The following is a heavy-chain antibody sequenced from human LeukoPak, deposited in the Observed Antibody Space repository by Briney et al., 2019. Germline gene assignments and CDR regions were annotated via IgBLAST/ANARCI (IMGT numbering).Heavy chain of an antibody. V-gene: IGHV4-4*02. J-gene: IGHJ6*03. D-gene: IGHD4-17*01. Sequence: SGTLSLTCAVSGGSITSSNWWSWVRQPPEKGLEWIGEIYYSGSTNYNPSLKSRVTISIDKSKNQFSLKVSSVTAADTAVYYCARANDYGDPLPRYMDVWGKGTTATVSS. CDR3: ARANDYGDPLPRYMDV. CDR2: IYYSGST. CDR1: GGSITSSNW.